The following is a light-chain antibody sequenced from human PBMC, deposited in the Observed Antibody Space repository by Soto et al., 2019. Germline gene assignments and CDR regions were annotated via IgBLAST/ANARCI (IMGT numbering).Light chain of an antibody. J-gene: IGKJ4*02. CDR1: QSVSSY. CDR2: AAS. CDR3: HQRSNWPQLT. Sequence: EIVLTQSPATLSLSPGERATLSCRASQSVSSYLAWYQQKPGQAPRLLIDAASNRATGIPARFSGSGSGTDFTLTISSLEPEDFAVYYCHQRSNWPQLTFGGGTKVEIK. V-gene: IGKV3-11*01.